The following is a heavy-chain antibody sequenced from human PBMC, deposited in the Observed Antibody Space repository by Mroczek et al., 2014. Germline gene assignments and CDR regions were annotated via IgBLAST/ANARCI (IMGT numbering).Heavy chain of an antibody. CDR3: ARVIRYYYGSGSPLDAFDI. D-gene: IGHD3-10*01. V-gene: IGHV1-2*02. Sequence: QVQLVQSGAEVKKPGASVKVSCKASGYTFTGYYMHWVRQAPGQGLEWMGWINPNSGGTNYAQKFQGRVTMTRDTSISTAYMELSRLRSDDTAVYYCARVIRYYYGSGSPLDAFDIWGQGTMVTVSS. J-gene: IGHJ3*02. CDR1: GYTFTGYY. CDR2: INPNSGGT.